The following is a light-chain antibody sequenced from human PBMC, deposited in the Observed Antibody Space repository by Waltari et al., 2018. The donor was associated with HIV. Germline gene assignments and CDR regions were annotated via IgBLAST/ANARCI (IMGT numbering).Light chain of an antibody. CDR3: QSYGRSLSASVV. CDR1: SSNIGDNT. J-gene: IGLJ2*01. V-gene: IGLV1-44*01. CDR2: TNT. Sequence: QSVLTQPPSASGTPGQRVTISCSGSSSNIGDNTVNWYQQLPGTAPKLLIYTNTRRPSGVPDRFSGSKSGTSASLAISGLQAEDEAYYFCQSYGRSLSASVVFGGGTKLTVL.